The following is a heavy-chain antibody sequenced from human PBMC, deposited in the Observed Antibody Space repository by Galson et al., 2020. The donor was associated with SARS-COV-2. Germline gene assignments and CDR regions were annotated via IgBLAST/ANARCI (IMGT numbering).Heavy chain of an antibody. J-gene: IGHJ6*03. CDR1: GYTFTSYG. CDR2: ISAYNGNT. V-gene: IGHV1-18*01. Sequence: GESLKISCKASGYTFTSYGISWVRQAPGQGLEWMGWISAYNGNTNYAQKLQGRVTMTTDTSTSTAYMELRSLRSDDTAVYYCARYRLFQRYSSSSGGNYYYYLDVWGKGTTVTVSS. CDR3: ARYRLFQRYSSSSGGNYYYYLDV. D-gene: IGHD6-6*01.